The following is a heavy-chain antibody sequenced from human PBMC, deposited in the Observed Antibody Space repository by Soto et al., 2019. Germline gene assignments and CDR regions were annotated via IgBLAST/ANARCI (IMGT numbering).Heavy chain of an antibody. J-gene: IGHJ4*02. CDR3: ARSYDFWSDYYDYDY. CDR2: IYYSGST. CDR1: GGSISSYY. D-gene: IGHD3-3*01. Sequence: SETLSLTCTVSGGSISSYYWSWIRQPPGKGLEWIGYIYYSGSTNYNPSLKSRVTISVDTSKNQFSLKLSSVTAADTAVYYCARSYDFWSDYYDYDYWGQGTLVTVSS. V-gene: IGHV4-59*01.